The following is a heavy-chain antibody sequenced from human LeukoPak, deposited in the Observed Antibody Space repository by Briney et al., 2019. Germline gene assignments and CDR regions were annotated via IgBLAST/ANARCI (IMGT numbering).Heavy chain of an antibody. CDR1: GFLHTCYW. V-gene: IGHV5-51*01. CDR2: PCPGDSDT. D-gene: IGHD3-3*01. CDR3: VAVLRFLEWLSVDY. Sequence: GTSLQISRKCSGFLHTCYWLGWARQLTGTGLERMGLPCPGDSDTRYSPSFQGQVTISADKSISTAYLQLSSLKASDTAMYYCVAVLRFLEWLSVDYWGQGTLVTVSS. J-gene: IGHJ4*02.